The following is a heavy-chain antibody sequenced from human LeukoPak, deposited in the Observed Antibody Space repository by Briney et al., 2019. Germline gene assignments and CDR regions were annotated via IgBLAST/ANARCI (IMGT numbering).Heavy chain of an antibody. CDR1: GGSISSYY. D-gene: IGHD4-11*01. V-gene: IGHV4-59*01. J-gene: IGHJ4*02. CDR2: IYYIGST. CDR3: ARAQRGLPFDY. Sequence: SETLSLTCAVSGGSISSYYWSWIRQPPGMGLEWIGYIYYIGSTNYNPSLKSRVTISIDTSKNQFSLKLSSVTAADTAVYYCARAQRGLPFDYWGQGTLVTVSS.